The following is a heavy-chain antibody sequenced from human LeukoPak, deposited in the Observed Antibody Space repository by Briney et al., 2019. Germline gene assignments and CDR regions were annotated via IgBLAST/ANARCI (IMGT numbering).Heavy chain of an antibody. Sequence: PSETLSLTCAVSGYSISSGYYWGWIRQPPGKGLEWIGIIYHSGSTYYNPSLKSRVTISVDTSKNQFSLKLSSVTAADTAVYYCGAAAENYFDYWGQGTLVTVSS. J-gene: IGHJ4*02. CDR3: GAAAENYFDY. D-gene: IGHD6-13*01. CDR2: IYHSGST. V-gene: IGHV4-38-2*01. CDR1: GYSISSGYY.